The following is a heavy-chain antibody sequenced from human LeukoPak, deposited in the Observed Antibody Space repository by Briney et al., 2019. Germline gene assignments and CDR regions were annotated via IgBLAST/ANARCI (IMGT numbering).Heavy chain of an antibody. D-gene: IGHD2-15*01. CDR1: GGSISSGGYS. CDR3: ASFVVVVAAFDY. Sequence: SQTLSLTCAVSGGSISSGGYSWSWIRQPPGKGLEWIGYIYHSGSTYYNPSLKSRVTISVDRSKNQFSLKLSSATAADAAVYYCASFVVVVAAFDYWGQGTLVTVSS. V-gene: IGHV4-30-2*01. CDR2: IYHSGST. J-gene: IGHJ4*02.